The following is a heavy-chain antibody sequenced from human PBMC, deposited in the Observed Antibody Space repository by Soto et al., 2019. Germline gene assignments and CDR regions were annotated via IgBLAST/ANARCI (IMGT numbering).Heavy chain of an antibody. CDR2: ISWNSGSI. D-gene: IGHD3-22*01. Sequence: GGSLRLSCAASGFTFDDYAMHWVRQAPGKGLEWVSGISWNSGSIGYADSVKGRFTISRDSSKNTVFLEMNSLRAEDTALYYCAKDTFYHDTTGYYVFDHWGQGTLVTVSS. CDR1: GFTFDDYA. J-gene: IGHJ4*02. CDR3: AKDTFYHDTTGYYVFDH. V-gene: IGHV3-9*01.